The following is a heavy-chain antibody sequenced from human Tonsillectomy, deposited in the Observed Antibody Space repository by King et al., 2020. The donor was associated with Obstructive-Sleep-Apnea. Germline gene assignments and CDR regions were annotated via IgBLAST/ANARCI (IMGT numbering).Heavy chain of an antibody. V-gene: IGHV5-51*01. Sequence: VQLVESGAEVKKPGESLKISCKGSGYSFTSYWIGWLRQMPGKGLEWMGIIYPGDSDTRYSPSFQGQVTISADKSISTAYLQWSSLKASDTAMYYCARHGAVGYCSGGSCYPRWFDPWGQGTLVTVSS. J-gene: IGHJ5*02. D-gene: IGHD2-15*01. CDR1: GYSFTSYW. CDR3: ARHGAVGYCSGGSCYPRWFDP. CDR2: IYPGDSDT.